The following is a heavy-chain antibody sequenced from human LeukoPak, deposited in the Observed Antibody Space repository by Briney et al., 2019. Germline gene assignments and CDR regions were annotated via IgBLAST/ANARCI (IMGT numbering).Heavy chain of an antibody. J-gene: IGHJ4*02. Sequence: SGGSLRLSCAASGFTFSAYSMNWIRQAPGKGLEWASSISSSSSEVYYADSVRGRFTISRDAAENSLYLQVNNLRAEDTAVYYCARGGGANNWDYYFDYWGRGTLVTVSS. D-gene: IGHD1-1*01. CDR3: ARGGGANNWDYYFDY. V-gene: IGHV3-21*06. CDR1: GFTFSAYS. CDR2: ISSSSSEV.